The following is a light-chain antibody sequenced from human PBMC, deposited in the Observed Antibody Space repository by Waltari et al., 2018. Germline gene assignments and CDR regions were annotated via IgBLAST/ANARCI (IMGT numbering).Light chain of an antibody. CDR1: SAKIENHY. J-gene: IGLJ3*02. V-gene: IGLV1-51*01. CDR2: ANN. Sequence: QSVLTQPPSVSAAPGQKVTISCSGSSAKIENHYVPCYHHLPGTAPKVLIYANNKRPSGIPDRFSGSKSGASATLGISGLQTGDEADYYCGTWDSSLSAWVFGGGTKLTVL. CDR3: GTWDSSLSAWV.